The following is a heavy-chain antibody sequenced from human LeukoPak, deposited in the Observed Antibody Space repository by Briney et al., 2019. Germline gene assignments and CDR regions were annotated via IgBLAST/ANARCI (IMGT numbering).Heavy chain of an antibody. CDR1: GFTFSSYG. Sequence: PGGSLRLSCAASGFTFSSYGMHWVRQAPGKGLEWVAVISYDGSNKYYADSVKGRFTISRDNSKNTLYLQMNSLRAEDTAVYYCAKANGSGELDYWGQGTLVTVSS. J-gene: IGHJ4*02. CDR3: AKANGSGELDY. V-gene: IGHV3-30*18. D-gene: IGHD3-10*01. CDR2: ISYDGSNK.